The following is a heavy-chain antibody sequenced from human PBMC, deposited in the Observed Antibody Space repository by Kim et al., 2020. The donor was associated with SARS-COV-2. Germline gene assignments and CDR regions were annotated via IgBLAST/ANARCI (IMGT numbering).Heavy chain of an antibody. CDR3: ARHTAYYYDSSGTGRFDP. CDR2: IYYSGST. V-gene: IGHV4-39*01. CDR1: GGSISSSSYY. J-gene: IGHJ5*02. D-gene: IGHD3-22*01. Sequence: SETLSLTCTVSGGSISSSSYYWGWIRQPPGKGLEWIGSIYYSGSTYYNPSLKSRVTISVDTSKNQFSLKLSSVTAADTAVYYCARHTAYYYDSSGTGRFDPWGQGTLVTVSS.